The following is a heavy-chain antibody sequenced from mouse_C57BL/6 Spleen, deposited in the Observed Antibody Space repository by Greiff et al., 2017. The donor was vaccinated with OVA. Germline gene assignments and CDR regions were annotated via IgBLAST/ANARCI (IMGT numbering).Heavy chain of an antibody. J-gene: IGHJ4*01. CDR2: IHPNSGST. D-gene: IGHD1-1*01. CDR3: AREEFTVVATTKMMDY. CDR1: GYTFTSYW. V-gene: IGHV1-64*01. Sequence: QVQLQQPGAELVKPGASVKLSCKASGYTFTSYWMHWVKQRPGQGLEWIGMIHPNSGSTNYNEKFKSKATLTVDKSSSTAYMQLSSLTSEDSAVYYCAREEFTVVATTKMMDYWGQGTSVTVSS.